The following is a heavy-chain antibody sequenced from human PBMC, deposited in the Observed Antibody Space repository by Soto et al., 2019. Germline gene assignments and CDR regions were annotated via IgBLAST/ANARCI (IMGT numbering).Heavy chain of an antibody. CDR3: AIGYCSSTSCYYYGMDV. D-gene: IGHD2-2*01. CDR1: GGTFGSYA. J-gene: IGHJ6*02. V-gene: IGHV1-69*13. Sequence: SVKVSCKASGGTFGSYASRWVRQAPGQGLEWMGGIIPIFGTANYAQKFQGRVTITADESTSTAYMELSSLRSEDTAVYYCAIGYCSSTSCYYYGMDVWGQGTTLTVSS. CDR2: IIPIFGTA.